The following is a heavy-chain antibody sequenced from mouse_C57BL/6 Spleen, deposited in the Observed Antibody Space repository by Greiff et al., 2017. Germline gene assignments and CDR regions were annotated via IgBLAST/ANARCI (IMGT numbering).Heavy chain of an antibody. J-gene: IGHJ4*01. CDR3: ARSGDYDERGYAMDY. CDR2: IDPSDSET. D-gene: IGHD2-4*01. V-gene: IGHV1-52*01. CDR1: GYTFTSYW. Sequence: QVQLKQPGAELVRPGSSVKLSCKASGYTFTSYWMHWVKQRPIQGLEWIGNIDPSDSETHYNQKFKDKATLTVDKSSSTAYMQLSSLTSEDSAVYYCARSGDYDERGYAMDYWGQGTSVTVSS.